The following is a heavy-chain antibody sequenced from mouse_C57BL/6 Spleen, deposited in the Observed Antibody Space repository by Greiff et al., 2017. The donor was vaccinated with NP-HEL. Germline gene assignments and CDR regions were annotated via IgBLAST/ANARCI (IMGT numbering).Heavy chain of an antibody. V-gene: IGHV1-80*01. CDR1: GYAFSSYW. CDR3: ARGGTYWYFDV. J-gene: IGHJ1*03. Sequence: VQLQQSGAELVKPGASVKISCKASGYAFSSYWMNWVKQRPGKGLEWIGQIYPGDGDTNYNGKFKGKATLTADKSSSTAYMQRSSLTSEDSAVYFCARGGTYWYFDVWGRGTTVTVSA. CDR2: IYPGDGDT. D-gene: IGHD3-3*01.